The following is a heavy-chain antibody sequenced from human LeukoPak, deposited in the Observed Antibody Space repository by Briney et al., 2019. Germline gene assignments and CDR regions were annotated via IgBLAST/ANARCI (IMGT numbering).Heavy chain of an antibody. V-gene: IGHV4-30-4*01. CDR3: ARDRLELGSLYYFDY. D-gene: IGHD1-26*01. CDR1: GGSISSGDYY. Sequence: PSETLSLTCTVSGGSISSGDYYWSWIRQPPGKGLEWIGYIYYSGSTYYNPSLKSRVTMSVDTSKNQFSLKLSSVTAADTAVYYCARDRLELGSLYYFDYWGQGTLVTVSS. CDR2: IYYSGST. J-gene: IGHJ4*02.